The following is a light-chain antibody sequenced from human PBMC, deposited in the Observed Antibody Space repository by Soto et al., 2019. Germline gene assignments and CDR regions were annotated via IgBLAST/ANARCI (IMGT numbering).Light chain of an antibody. CDR1: QSLLHSNGYNY. CDR2: LGS. J-gene: IGKJ1*01. V-gene: IGKV2-28*01. CDR3: MQALQTPWT. Sequence: DIVMTQSPLSLPVTPGEPASISCRSSQSLLHSNGYNYLDWYLQKPGQSPQLLIYLGSNRASGVPDRFSGRGSGTEFTLKISRVEAEDVGFYYCMQALQTPWTFGHGTKVEIK.